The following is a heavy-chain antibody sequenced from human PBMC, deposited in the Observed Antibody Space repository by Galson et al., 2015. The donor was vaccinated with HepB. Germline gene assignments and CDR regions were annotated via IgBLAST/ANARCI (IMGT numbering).Heavy chain of an antibody. J-gene: IGHJ6*02. CDR3: ARESGIAVYGMDV. CDR1: GGSISSYY. D-gene: IGHD6-19*01. V-gene: IGHV4-59*01. Sequence: ETLSLTCTVSGGSISSYYWSWIRQPPGKGLEWIGYIYYSGSTNYNPSLKSRVTISVDTPKNQFSLKLSSVTAADTAVYYCARESGIAVYGMDVWGQGTTVTVSS. CDR2: IYYSGST.